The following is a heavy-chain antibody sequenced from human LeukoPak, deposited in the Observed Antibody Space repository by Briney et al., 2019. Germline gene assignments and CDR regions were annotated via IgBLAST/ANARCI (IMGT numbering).Heavy chain of an antibody. V-gene: IGHV4-4*02. CDR3: ATTSRYRIDA. J-gene: IGHJ5*02. D-gene: IGHD2-2*01. CDR1: GGSISSSDW. Sequence: SGTLSLTCTVSGGSISSSDWWNWVRQPPGKGLEWIGEIYHSGRTNYNPSLKSRVTISIDTSKNQFSLNLSSVTAADTALYYCATTSRYRIDAWGQGTLVTVSS. CDR2: IYHSGRT.